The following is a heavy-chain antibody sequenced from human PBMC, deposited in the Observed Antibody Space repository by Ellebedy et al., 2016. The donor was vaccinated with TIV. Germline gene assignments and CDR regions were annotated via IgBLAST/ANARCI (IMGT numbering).Heavy chain of an antibody. J-gene: IGHJ4*02. D-gene: IGHD3-22*01. Sequence: AASVKVSCKASGYTFTSYYMHWVRQAPGQGLEWMGIINPSGGSTTYAQKFQGRVTMTRDQSTSTVYMELSSLRSEETAVYYCARSPYYYDNSGYYTAYFDYWGQGTLVTVSS. CDR1: GYTFTSYY. CDR3: ARSPYYYDNSGYYTAYFDY. CDR2: INPSGGST. V-gene: IGHV1-46*01.